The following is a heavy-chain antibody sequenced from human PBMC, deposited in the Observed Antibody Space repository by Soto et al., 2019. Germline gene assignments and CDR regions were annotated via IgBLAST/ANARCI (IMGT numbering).Heavy chain of an antibody. Sequence: ASVKVSCKASGCTFIGYYIHWVRQAPGQGLEWMGRINPRSGDTTYAQKFQGRLTVTRDTSISTAYMELSSLRSDDTAVYYCGRDGVGATPLGWFDPWGHGSLVTVS. CDR3: GRDGVGATPLGWFDP. CDR1: GCTFIGYY. D-gene: IGHD1-26*01. J-gene: IGHJ5*02. CDR2: INPRSGDT. V-gene: IGHV1-2*06.